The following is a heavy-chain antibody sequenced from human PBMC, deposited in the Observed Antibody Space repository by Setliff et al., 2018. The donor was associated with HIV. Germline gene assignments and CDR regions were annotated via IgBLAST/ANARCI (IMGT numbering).Heavy chain of an antibody. CDR3: ARRGYSYVERVYYYYMDV. D-gene: IGHD5-18*01. V-gene: IGHV4-4*09. CDR1: GGSISSYY. Sequence: SETLSLTCTVSGGSISSYYWSWIRQPPGKGLEWIGYIDNSGSTNYSPSLKSRVTISVDTSKNQISLKLSSVTAADTAMYYCARRGYSYVERVYYYYMDVWGKGTTVTVSS. J-gene: IGHJ6*03. CDR2: IDNSGST.